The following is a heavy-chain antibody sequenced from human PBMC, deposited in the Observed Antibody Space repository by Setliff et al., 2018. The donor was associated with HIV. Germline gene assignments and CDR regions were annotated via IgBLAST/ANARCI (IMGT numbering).Heavy chain of an antibody. V-gene: IGHV4-59*01. CDR2: IYNSGYT. Sequence: TSETLSLTCKVSGAPISSYYWNWIRQPPGKGLEWIGYIYNSGYTNYKPSLKSRVTISLDTSKNQFSLNLRSVTAADTAVYYCARGDGYRGNDAYYDSGMDVWGQGTMVTVSS. CDR3: ARGDGYRGNDAYYDSGMDV. D-gene: IGHD5-12*01. J-gene: IGHJ6*02. CDR1: GAPISSYY.